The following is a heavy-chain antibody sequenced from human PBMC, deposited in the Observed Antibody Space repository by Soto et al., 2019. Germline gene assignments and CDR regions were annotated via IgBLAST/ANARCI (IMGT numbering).Heavy chain of an antibody. CDR2: LNTYGNT. Sequence: SETLSLTCTVSGGSISSYRWSWIRQPAGKGLEWIGRLNTYGNTHYNPSLKSRVTVSVDTSRNQFFLTLRSVTAADSAVYHCGRESGETRDYEASWGQGTPVTVSS. CDR3: GRESGETRDYEAS. J-gene: IGHJ5*02. D-gene: IGHD4-17*01. CDR1: GGSISSYR. V-gene: IGHV4-4*07.